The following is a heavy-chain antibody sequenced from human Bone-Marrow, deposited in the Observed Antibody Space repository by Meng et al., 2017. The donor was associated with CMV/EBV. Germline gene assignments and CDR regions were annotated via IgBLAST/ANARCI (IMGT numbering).Heavy chain of an antibody. CDR3: VRDAGGAYFYDAFDI. D-gene: IGHD2/OR15-2a*01. Sequence: VSVGSISSYYWRWLRRSAGKGLEWIGRISASGTINYNPSLKSRVTMSVDTSKNQFSLKLKSVTAADTAVYYCVRDAGGAYFYDAFDIWGQGTLVTV. CDR1: VGSISSYY. J-gene: IGHJ3*02. CDR2: ISASGTI. V-gene: IGHV4-4*07.